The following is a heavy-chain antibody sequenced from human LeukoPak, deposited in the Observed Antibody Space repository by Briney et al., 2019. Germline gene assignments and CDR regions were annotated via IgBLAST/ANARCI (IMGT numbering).Heavy chain of an antibody. CDR1: GYTLTELS. D-gene: IGHD2-2*01. CDR3: AIVLVPAAYIGFYLDY. J-gene: IGHJ4*02. CDR2: FDPEDGEA. Sequence: GASVKVSCKVSGYTLTELSLHWVRQAPGRGLEWMGGFDPEDGEAIYAQYFQGRLTMTEDTSTGTAYMELTSLRSEDTALYYCAIVLVPAAYIGFYLDYWGQGTLVTVSS. V-gene: IGHV1-24*01.